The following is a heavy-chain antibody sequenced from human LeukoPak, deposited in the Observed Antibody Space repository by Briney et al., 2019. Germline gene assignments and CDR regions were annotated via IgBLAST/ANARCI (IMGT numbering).Heavy chain of an antibody. D-gene: IGHD2-2*01. Sequence: ASVKVSCKASGYAFTAYDLHWVRQAPGQGPEWMGWINPNGGATNFAQNFQGRVTMTRDTSISTVFMELSGLRFDDTAVYYCARVSSYCSTVTCPGDYWGQGTLVTVSS. J-gene: IGHJ4*02. CDR3: ARVSSYCSTVTCPGDY. CDR1: GYAFTAYD. V-gene: IGHV1-2*02. CDR2: INPNGGAT.